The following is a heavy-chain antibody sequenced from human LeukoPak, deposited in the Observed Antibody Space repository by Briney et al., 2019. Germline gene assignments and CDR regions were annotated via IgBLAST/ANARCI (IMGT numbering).Heavy chain of an antibody. CDR1: GFAFSTYA. CDR2: ITGTGGT. V-gene: IGHV3-23*01. Sequence: GGSLRLSCAASGFAFSTYALTWVRQAPGKGLEWVSSITGTGGTSYADSVKGRFTVSRDNSKNTLYLQMNSLRAVDTAVYYCARRYFDYWGQGTLVTVSS. D-gene: IGHD1-14*01. CDR3: ARRYFDY. J-gene: IGHJ4*02.